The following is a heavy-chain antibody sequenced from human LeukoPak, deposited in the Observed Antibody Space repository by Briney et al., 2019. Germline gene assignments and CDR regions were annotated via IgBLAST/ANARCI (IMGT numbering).Heavy chain of an antibody. CDR3: ARVRISGGYYGPSLFDY. J-gene: IGHJ4*02. D-gene: IGHD1-26*01. CDR1: GGSFSGYY. CDR2: INHSGST. V-gene: IGHV4-34*01. Sequence: SETLSLTCAVYGGSFSGYYWSWIRQPPGKGLEWIGEINHSGSTNYNPSLKSRVTISVDTSKNQFSLKLSSVTAADTAVYYCARVRISGGYYGPSLFDYWGQGTLVTVSS.